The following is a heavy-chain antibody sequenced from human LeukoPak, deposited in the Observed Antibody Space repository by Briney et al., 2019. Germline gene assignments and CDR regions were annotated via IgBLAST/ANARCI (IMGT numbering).Heavy chain of an antibody. J-gene: IGHJ4*02. CDR2: VYYGGST. CDR3: ARRPGIAIGGYDY. D-gene: IGHD6-13*01. Sequence: SETLSLTCTVSGGPISSPNHFWGWVRQPPGKGLQWIGSVYYGGSTYSNPSLKSRVTMSVDTSKNQFSLKLSSVTAADTAVYYCARRPGIAIGGYDYWGQGTLVTVSS. V-gene: IGHV4-39*01. CDR1: GGPISSPNHF.